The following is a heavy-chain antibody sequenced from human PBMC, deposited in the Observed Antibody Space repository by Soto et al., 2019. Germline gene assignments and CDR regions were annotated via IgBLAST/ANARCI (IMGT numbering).Heavy chain of an antibody. V-gene: IGHV4-39*07. CDR2: IYYSGST. D-gene: IGHD6-13*01. CDR3: ARGPYSSSWYAVPLYYYGMDV. J-gene: IGHJ6*02. CDR1: GGSISSSSYY. Sequence: PSETLSLTCTVSGGSISSSSYYWGWIRQPPGKGLEWIGSIYYSGSTNYNPSLKSRVTISVDTSKNQFSLKLSSVTAADTAVYYCARGPYSSSWYAVPLYYYGMDVWGQGTTVTVSS.